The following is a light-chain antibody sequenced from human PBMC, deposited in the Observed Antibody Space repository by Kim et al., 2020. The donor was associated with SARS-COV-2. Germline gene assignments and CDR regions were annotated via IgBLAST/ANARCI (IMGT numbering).Light chain of an antibody. CDR3: AAWDDSLNGYV. CDR1: SSNIGSNY. V-gene: IGLV1-47*01. J-gene: IGLJ1*01. Sequence: GHRVPISCSGSSSNIGSNYVYWYQQLPGTAPELLIYRNNQRPSGVPDRFSGSKSGTSASLAISGLQSEDEADYYCAAWDDSLNGYVFGTGTKVTVL. CDR2: RNN.